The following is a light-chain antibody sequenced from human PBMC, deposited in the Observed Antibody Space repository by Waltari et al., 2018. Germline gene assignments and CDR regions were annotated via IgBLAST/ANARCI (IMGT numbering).Light chain of an antibody. J-gene: IGKJ2*01. CDR2: KAS. CDR3: QQYSSHYT. Sequence: DIQMTQSPSTLSESVGDRVTITCRASQSILTWLAWYQQKPGKAPKLLIYKASNLQSGVPSRFSGSGSGTEFTLTISSLQPDDFATYYCQQYSSHYTFGQGTKLEIK. V-gene: IGKV1-5*03. CDR1: QSILTW.